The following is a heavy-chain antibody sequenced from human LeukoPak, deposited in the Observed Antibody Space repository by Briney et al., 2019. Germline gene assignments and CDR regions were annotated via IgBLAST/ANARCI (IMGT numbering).Heavy chain of an antibody. J-gene: IGHJ4*02. D-gene: IGHD2-2*03. V-gene: IGHV3-30*03. CDR1: GFTFSNYD. Sequence: GGSLRLSCAASGFTFSNYDMHWVRQAPGKGLEWVAVISYDGSNKYYADSVKGRFTIPRDNAKNSLYLQMNSLRAEDTAVYYCARGGGGGWIFDYWGQGTLVTVSS. CDR3: ARGGGGGWIFDY. CDR2: ISYDGSNK.